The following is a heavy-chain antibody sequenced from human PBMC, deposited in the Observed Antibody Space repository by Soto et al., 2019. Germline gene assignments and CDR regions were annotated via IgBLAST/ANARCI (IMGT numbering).Heavy chain of an antibody. V-gene: IGHV3-23*01. CDR2: ILGRDDTT. J-gene: IGHJ4*02. D-gene: IGHD5-12*01. CDR3: TKGAWLDY. Sequence: PGGSLRLSCAASGFSFNTFDMSWVRQAPGKGLEWVSVILGRDDTTYYADSVKGRFTISRDTFKNTLHLQMNSLGVEDTALYFCTKGAWLDYWGQGTLVTVSS. CDR1: GFSFNTFD.